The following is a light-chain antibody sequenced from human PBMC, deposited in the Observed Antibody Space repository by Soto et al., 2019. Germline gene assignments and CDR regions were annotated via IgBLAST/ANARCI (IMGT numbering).Light chain of an antibody. Sequence: EIVLTQSPATLSLSPGGRATLSCRASQSVSSYLAWYQQKPGQAPRLLIYDASNRATGIPARFSGSGSGTDFTLTISSPEPEDFAVYYCQQRSNWPLTFGGGTKV. CDR2: DAS. V-gene: IGKV3-11*01. CDR3: QQRSNWPLT. CDR1: QSVSSY. J-gene: IGKJ4*01.